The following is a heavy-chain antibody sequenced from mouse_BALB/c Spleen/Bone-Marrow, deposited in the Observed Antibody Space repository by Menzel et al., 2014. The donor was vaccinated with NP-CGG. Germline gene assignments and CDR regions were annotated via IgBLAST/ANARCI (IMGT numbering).Heavy chain of an antibody. D-gene: IGHD2-1*01. CDR3: TRSNGNWFAY. CDR2: INPSNGGT. V-gene: IGHV1S81*02. J-gene: IGHJ3*01. Sequence: QVHVKQSGAELVKPGASVKLSCKAPGYTFTSYYMYWVKQRPGQGLEWIGEINPSNGGTNFNEKFKSKATLTVDKSSSTAYMQLSSLTSEDSAVYYCTRSNGNWFAYWGQGTLVTVSA. CDR1: GYTFTSYY.